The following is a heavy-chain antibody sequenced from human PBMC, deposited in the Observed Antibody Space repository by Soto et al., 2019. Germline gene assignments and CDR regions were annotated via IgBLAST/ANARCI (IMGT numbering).Heavy chain of an antibody. CDR3: AKGEQWLPYFDY. CDR1: GFTFSSYA. CDR2: ISGSGGST. V-gene: IGHV3-23*01. J-gene: IGHJ4*02. D-gene: IGHD6-19*01. Sequence: GGSLRLSCAASGFTFSSYAMSCVRQAPGKGLEWVSAISGSGGSTYYADSVKGRFTISRDNSKNTLYLQMNSLRAEDTAVYYCAKGEQWLPYFDYWGQGTLVTVSS.